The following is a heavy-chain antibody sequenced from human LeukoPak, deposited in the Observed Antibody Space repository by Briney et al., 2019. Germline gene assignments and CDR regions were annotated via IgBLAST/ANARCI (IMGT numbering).Heavy chain of an antibody. V-gene: IGHV3-66*01. D-gene: IGHD3-10*01. CDR1: GFTVSGDF. Sequence: PGGSLRLSCVASGFTVSGDFMGWVRQAPGKGLQWLSLISAEGYTYYADSVKGRFTISRDSSKNALYLQMNSLRVEDTALYYCSKGRGGVWGQGTMVTVSS. CDR3: SKGRGGV. CDR2: ISAEGYT. J-gene: IGHJ6*02.